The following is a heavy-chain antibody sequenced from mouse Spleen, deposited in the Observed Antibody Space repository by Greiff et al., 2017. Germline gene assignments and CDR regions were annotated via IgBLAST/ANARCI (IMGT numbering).Heavy chain of an antibody. CDR2: IYPGSGST. CDR1: GYTFTSYW. Sequence: QVQLQQSGAELVKPGASVKMSCKASGYTFTSYWITWVKQRPGQGLEWIGDIYPGSGSTNYNEKFKSKATLTVDTSSSTAYMQLSSLTSEDSAVYYCARERRWDAMDYWGEGTSVTVSS. CDR3: ARERRWDAMDY. V-gene: IGHV1-55*01. D-gene: IGHD1-1*01. J-gene: IGHJ4*01.